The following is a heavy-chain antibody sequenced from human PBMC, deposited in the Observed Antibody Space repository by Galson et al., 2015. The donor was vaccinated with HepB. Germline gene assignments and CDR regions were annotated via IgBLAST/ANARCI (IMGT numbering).Heavy chain of an antibody. V-gene: IGHV3-74*01. D-gene: IGHD3-10*01. J-gene: IGHJ3*02. CDR1: GFTFSNYW. CDR2: INSDGSST. Sequence: SLRLSCAVSGFTFSNYWMHWVRQAPGKGLVWVSRINSDGSSTRYADSVKGRFTISTDNAKNTLYLQMNSLRAEDTAVYYCARSPGGAFDIWSQGTMVTVSS. CDR3: ARSPGGAFDI.